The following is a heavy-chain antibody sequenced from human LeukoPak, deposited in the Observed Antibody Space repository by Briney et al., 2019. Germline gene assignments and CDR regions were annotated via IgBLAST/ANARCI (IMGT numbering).Heavy chain of an antibody. CDR1: GFTFSSYG. CDR2: IWYDGSNK. V-gene: IGHV3-33*01. Sequence: GGSLRLSCAASGFTFSSYGMHWVRQAPGKGLEWVAVIWYDGSNKYYADSVKGRFTISRDNSKNTLYLQMNSLRAEDTAVYYCARSDSGGHFDPWGQGTLVTVSS. CDR3: ARSDSGGHFDP. J-gene: IGHJ5*02. D-gene: IGHD2-15*01.